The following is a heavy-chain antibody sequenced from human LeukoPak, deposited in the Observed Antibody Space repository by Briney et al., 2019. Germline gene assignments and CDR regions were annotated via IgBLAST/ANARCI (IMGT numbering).Heavy chain of an antibody. CDR3: ARERFGEFAFDI. Sequence: PGGSLRLSCAAFGFTFSNFWMTWVRQAPGKGLEWVANIKQDARDKYYVDSVKGRFTISRDNAKNSVYLQMNGPRAEDTAVYYCARERFGEFAFDIWGQGTVVTVSS. D-gene: IGHD3-10*01. V-gene: IGHV3-7*01. CDR1: GFTFSNFW. CDR2: IKQDARDK. J-gene: IGHJ3*02.